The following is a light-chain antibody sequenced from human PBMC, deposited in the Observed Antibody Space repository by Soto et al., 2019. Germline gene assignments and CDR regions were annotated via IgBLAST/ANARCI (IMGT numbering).Light chain of an antibody. CDR2: LGS. V-gene: IGKV2-28*01. CDR1: QSLLHSNGYNF. J-gene: IGKJ2*01. CDR3: MQALQTPPYT. Sequence: DIVMTQSPLSLPVTPGEPASISCRSSQSLLHSNGYNFLDWYLQKPGQSPQLLIHLGSNRASGVPDRFSGSGSGTDFTLRISRVEAEDVGVYYCMQALQTPPYTFGQGPKVEIK.